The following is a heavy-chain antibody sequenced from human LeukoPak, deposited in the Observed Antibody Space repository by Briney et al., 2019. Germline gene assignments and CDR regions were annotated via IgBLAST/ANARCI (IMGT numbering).Heavy chain of an antibody. D-gene: IGHD2-2*02. CDR1: GFTFSSYG. V-gene: IGHV3-30*02. Sequence: GGSLRLSCAASGFTFSSYGMHWVRQAPGKGLEWVAFIRYDGSNKYYADSVKGRFTISRDNSKNTLYLQMNSLRAEDTAVYYCAKDLRGAANIVVVPAAISGEDYWGQGTLVTVSS. J-gene: IGHJ4*02. CDR3: AKDLRGAANIVVVPAAISGEDY. CDR2: IRYDGSNK.